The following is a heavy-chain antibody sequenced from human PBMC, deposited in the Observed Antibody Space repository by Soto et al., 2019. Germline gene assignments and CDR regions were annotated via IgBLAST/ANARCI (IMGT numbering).Heavy chain of an antibody. D-gene: IGHD3-22*01. J-gene: IGHJ4*01. CDR3: AKPSPCQADDDSSGQAA. CDR2: INRSGGST. CDR1: GITFSCNS. V-gene: IGHV3-23*01. Sequence: SLVPPCTGGGITFSCNSMRWARQAPGKVLEWVAAINRSGGSTYYADSVKGRFTISRHNSKNTLYLQMNSLRAEDTAVYCCAKPSPCQADDDSSGQAARGDGTLVTVSS.